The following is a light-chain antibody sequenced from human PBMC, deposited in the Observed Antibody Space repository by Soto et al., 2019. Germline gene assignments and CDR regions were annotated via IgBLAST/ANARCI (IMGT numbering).Light chain of an antibody. CDR3: HQYGRSPWT. Sequence: EIVLTQSPGTLSLSPGERAILSCRTSETVSSYYLAWYQQKPGQAPRLLIYGASNRATGIPDAFSGSGSGTDFTLTISRLEPEDFAVYYCHQYGRSPWTFGQGTKVEI. CDR2: GAS. V-gene: IGKV3-20*01. CDR1: ETVSSYY. J-gene: IGKJ1*01.